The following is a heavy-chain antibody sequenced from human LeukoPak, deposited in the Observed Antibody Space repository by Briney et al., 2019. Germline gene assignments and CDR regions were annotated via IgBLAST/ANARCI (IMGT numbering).Heavy chain of an antibody. D-gene: IGHD3-22*01. V-gene: IGHV4-61*02. CDR3: ARGGYYYDSSGYYYPLDY. J-gene: IGHJ4*02. CDR1: GGSISSGTNY. Sequence: SETLSLTCTVSGGSISSGTNYWSWIRQPAGKGLEWIGRIYSSGSTNYNPSLKSRVTISVDASKYQFSLKLRSVTAADTAGYYCARGGYYYDSSGYYYPLDYWGQGTLVTISS. CDR2: IYSSGST.